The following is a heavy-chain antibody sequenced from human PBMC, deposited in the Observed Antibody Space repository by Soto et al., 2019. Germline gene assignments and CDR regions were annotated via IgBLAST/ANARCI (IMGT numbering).Heavy chain of an antibody. J-gene: IGHJ2*01. Sequence: QVQLQQWGAGLLKPSETLSLTCAVYGGSFSGYYWSWIRQPPGKGLEWIGEINHSGSTNYNPSLKSRVTISVDTPKNQFSLKLSSVTAADTAVYYCARDAVVVAATRGRYFDLWGRGTLVTVSS. CDR3: ARDAVVVAATRGRYFDL. CDR2: INHSGST. V-gene: IGHV4-34*01. CDR1: GGSFSGYY. D-gene: IGHD2-15*01.